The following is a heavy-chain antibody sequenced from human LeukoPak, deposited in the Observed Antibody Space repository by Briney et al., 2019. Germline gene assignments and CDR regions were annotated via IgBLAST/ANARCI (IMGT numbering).Heavy chain of an antibody. Sequence: GASVKVSCKASGYTFTSYDINWVRQATGQGLESMGWMNPNSGNTGYAQKFQGRVTMTRNTSISTAYMELSSLRSEDTAVYYCARGDGPYYYDSSGSPGGYWGQGTLVTVSS. J-gene: IGHJ4*02. V-gene: IGHV1-8*01. D-gene: IGHD3-22*01. CDR2: MNPNSGNT. CDR3: ARGDGPYYYDSSGSPGGY. CDR1: GYTFTSYD.